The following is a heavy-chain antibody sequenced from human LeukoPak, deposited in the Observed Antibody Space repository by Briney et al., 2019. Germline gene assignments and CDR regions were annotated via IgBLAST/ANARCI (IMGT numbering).Heavy chain of an antibody. D-gene: IGHD3-22*01. Sequence: ASVKVSCKASGYTFTSYGISWVRQAPGQGLERMGWISAYNGNTNYAQKLQGRVTMTTDTSTSTAYMELRSLRSDDTAVYYCARETAYYYDSSGYYPGYYYYGMDVWGQGTTVTVSS. CDR2: ISAYNGNT. V-gene: IGHV1-18*01. J-gene: IGHJ6*02. CDR3: ARETAYYYDSSGYYPGYYYYGMDV. CDR1: GYTFTSYG.